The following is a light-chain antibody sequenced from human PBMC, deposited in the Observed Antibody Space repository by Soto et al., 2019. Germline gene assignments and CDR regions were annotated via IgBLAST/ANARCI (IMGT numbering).Light chain of an antibody. CDR2: GNS. Sequence: QSVLTQPPSVSGAPGQRVTISCTGSSSNIGALYDVHWYQQLPGTAPKLLIYGNSNRPSGVPDRFSGSKSGTSASLAITGLQAEDEADFYCQSHDSSLSAYVFGTGTKVTVL. CDR3: QSHDSSLSAYV. V-gene: IGLV1-40*01. CDR1: SSNIGALYD. J-gene: IGLJ1*01.